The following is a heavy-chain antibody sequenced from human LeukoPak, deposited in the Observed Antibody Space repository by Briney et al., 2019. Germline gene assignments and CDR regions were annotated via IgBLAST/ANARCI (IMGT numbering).Heavy chain of an antibody. CDR1: GFTFSSYA. V-gene: IGHV3-23*01. D-gene: IGHD6-13*01. Sequence: GGSLRLSCAASGFTFSSYAMSWVRQAPGKGLEWVSAISGSASSTYYADSVKGRFTISSDNSKNTLNLQMNSLRAEDTAVYYCAQARGMSRYYYMDVWGKGTTVTVSS. CDR2: ISGSASST. J-gene: IGHJ6*03. CDR3: AQARGMSRYYYMDV.